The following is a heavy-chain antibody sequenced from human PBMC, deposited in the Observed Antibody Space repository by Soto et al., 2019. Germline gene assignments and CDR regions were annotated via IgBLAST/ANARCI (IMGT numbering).Heavy chain of an antibody. Sequence: SVKVSCKASGFTFTSSAMQWVRQARGQRLEWIGWIVVGSGNTNYAQKFQERVTITRDMSTSTAYMELSSLRSEDTAFYYCATEGIIMVRGAPDIWGQGTMVTVSS. D-gene: IGHD3-10*01. CDR3: ATEGIIMVRGAPDI. V-gene: IGHV1-58*02. CDR2: IVVGSGNT. J-gene: IGHJ3*02. CDR1: GFTFTSSA.